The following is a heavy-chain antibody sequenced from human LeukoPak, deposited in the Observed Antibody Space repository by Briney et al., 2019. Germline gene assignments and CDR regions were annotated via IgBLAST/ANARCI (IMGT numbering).Heavy chain of an antibody. CDR3: AKVRPYSETNYDPYYYYLDV. Sequence: PGGSLRLSCAASGFTFSFFEMNWVRQAPGKGREWLSYIRGRGSTKYYADSVKGRFTISRDNAKNLLFLQLNSLRAEDTALYYCAKVRPYSETNYDPYYYYLDVWGKGTTVTVSS. V-gene: IGHV3-48*03. D-gene: IGHD3-10*01. CDR1: GFTFSFFE. CDR2: IRGRGSTK. J-gene: IGHJ6*03.